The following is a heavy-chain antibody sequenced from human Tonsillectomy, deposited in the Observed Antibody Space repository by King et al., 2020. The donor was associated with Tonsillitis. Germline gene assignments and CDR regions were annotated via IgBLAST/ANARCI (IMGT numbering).Heavy chain of an antibody. J-gene: IGHJ3*02. CDR3: AKSFIVVVPAAVLFGAFDI. CDR1: GFTFSSYA. CDR2: ISGGGDST. Sequence: VQLVESGGGLVQPGGSLRLSCAASGFTFSSYAMSWVRQAPGKGLEWVSVISGGGDSTYYADSVEGRFTISRDNSKNTLYLQMNSLRAEDTAVYYCAKSFIVVVPAAVLFGAFDIWGQGTMVTVSS. V-gene: IGHV3-23*04. D-gene: IGHD2-2*01.